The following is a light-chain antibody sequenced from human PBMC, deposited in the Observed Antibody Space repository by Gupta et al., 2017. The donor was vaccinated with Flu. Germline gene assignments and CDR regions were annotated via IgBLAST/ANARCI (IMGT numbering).Light chain of an antibody. CDR3: NCRDSSGDHLV. J-gene: IGLJ2*01. V-gene: IGLV3-19*01. CDR2: GEN. Sequence: SSELTQDPSVSVALGQTVRITCQGDILISYYASWYQQKPGQAPVLLIYGENHRPSGIPDRFPGSHSGRTSSLTITGTQAEDEADYYCNCRDSSGDHLVFGGGTKLAVL. CDR1: ILISYY.